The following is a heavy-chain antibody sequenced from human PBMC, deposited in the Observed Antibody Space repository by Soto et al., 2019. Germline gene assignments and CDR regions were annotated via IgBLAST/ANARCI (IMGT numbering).Heavy chain of an antibody. CDR3: ARAHGSSWYNWFDP. J-gene: IGHJ5*02. V-gene: IGHV1-69*01. CDR1: GGTFSSYG. CDR2: IITLFGTT. D-gene: IGHD6-13*01. Sequence: QVLLVQSGAEVKKPGSSVKVSCKASGGTFSSYGISWVRQPPGRGLEWMGGIITLFGTTNYAQKFRGRVTVTADESTSTVYMELRSLSFEDTAIYYCARAHGSSWYNWFDPWGQGTLVTVSS.